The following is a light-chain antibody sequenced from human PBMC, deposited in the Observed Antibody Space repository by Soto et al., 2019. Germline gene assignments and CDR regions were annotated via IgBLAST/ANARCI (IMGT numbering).Light chain of an antibody. Sequence: EIVLTQSPGTLSLSPGERATLSCRASQSVSSSSLAWYQQKPGQAPRLLIYDTSSRATGIPDRFSGSGSGAEFTLTINSLQSEDFAVYYCQPYNNWPLTFGGGTKVEIK. CDR3: QPYNNWPLT. CDR2: DTS. CDR1: QSVSSSS. J-gene: IGKJ4*01. V-gene: IGKV3D-20*02.